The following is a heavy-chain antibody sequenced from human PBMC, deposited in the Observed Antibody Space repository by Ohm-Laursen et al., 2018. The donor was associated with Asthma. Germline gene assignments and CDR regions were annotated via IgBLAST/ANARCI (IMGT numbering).Heavy chain of an antibody. V-gene: IGHV1-8*01. J-gene: IGHJ4*02. CDR3: ATDGTAYTAMGFDY. CDR2: MNPNSGTT. D-gene: IGHD5-18*01. CDR1: GYTFSNYD. Sequence: ASVKVSCKASGYTFSNYDINWVRQATGQGLEWMGWMNPNSGTTGYAQKFQGRVTMTRNASITTAYMELSSLRSDDTAVYYCATDGTAYTAMGFDYWGQGTLVTVSS.